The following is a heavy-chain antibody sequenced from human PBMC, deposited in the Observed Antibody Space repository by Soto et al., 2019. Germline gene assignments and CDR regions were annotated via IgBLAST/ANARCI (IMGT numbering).Heavy chain of an antibody. CDR1: GCTFTSYG. V-gene: IGHV1-18*04. Sequence: ASVKVSCKTSGCTFTSYGIRWVRQAPGQGLEWMGWISGYNGNTNYAQAFQGRVTMTTDTSTSTAYMELRSLRSDDTAVYYWARVTTSLIVVVIKGFDYWGQGTLVTVSS. J-gene: IGHJ4*02. CDR3: ARVTTSLIVVVIKGFDY. D-gene: IGHD3-22*01. CDR2: ISGYNGNT.